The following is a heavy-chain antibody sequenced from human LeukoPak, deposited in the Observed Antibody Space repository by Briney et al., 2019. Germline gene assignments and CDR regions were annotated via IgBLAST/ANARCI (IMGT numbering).Heavy chain of an antibody. CDR1: GFTFSSHD. Sequence: PGGSLRLSCAASGFTFSSHDIHWVRQAPGKGLEWVTVISYDGTNKYYADSVKGRFTISRDNSKNTLYLQMNSLRVEDTAVYYCARDKSVADSKGYYGMDVWGQGTTVTVSS. J-gene: IGHJ6*02. CDR2: ISYDGTNK. D-gene: IGHD6-6*01. CDR3: ARDKSVADSKGYYGMDV. V-gene: IGHV3-30-3*01.